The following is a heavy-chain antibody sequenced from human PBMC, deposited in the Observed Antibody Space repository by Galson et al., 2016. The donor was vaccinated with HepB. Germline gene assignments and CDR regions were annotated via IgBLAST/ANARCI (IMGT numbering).Heavy chain of an antibody. CDR3: ARVREAKNWLDP. Sequence: LSLTCTVSGGSISSAGFYWSWIRQPAGKGLEWIGQIYMSGVTIYNPSLESRVTLSIDTSANQFSLSLTSVTTADTAVYYCARVREAKNWLDPWGQGTLVTVSS. CDR1: GGSISSAGFY. J-gene: IGHJ5*02. V-gene: IGHV4-61*09. CDR2: IYMSGVT.